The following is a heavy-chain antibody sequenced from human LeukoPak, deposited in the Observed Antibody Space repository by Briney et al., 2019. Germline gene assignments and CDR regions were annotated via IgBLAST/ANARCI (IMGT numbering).Heavy chain of an antibody. D-gene: IGHD6-19*01. CDR3: AKDKYIAVAGTFDY. Sequence: GGSLRLSCAASGFTFDDYAMHWVRHAPGKGLEWVSGISWNSGSIGYADSVKGRFTISRDNAKNSLYLQMNSLRAEDTALYYCAKDKYIAVAGTFDYWGQGTLVTVSS. V-gene: IGHV3-9*01. J-gene: IGHJ4*02. CDR2: ISWNSGSI. CDR1: GFTFDDYA.